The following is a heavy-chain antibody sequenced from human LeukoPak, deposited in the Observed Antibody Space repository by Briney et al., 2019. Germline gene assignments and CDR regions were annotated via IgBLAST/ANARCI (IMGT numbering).Heavy chain of an antibody. V-gene: IGHV3-48*04. J-gene: IGHJ4*02. CDR1: GFSFSGYS. Sequence: GGSLRLSCAASGFSFSGYSMNWVRQAPGKGLEWVARIRGTSSAMNYAASVRGRFTISRDNAKNALFLEMSSLRAEDTAVYYCARDRDWSFDYWAREPWSPSPQ. D-gene: IGHD3-9*01. CDR3: ARDRDWSFDY. CDR2: IRGTSSAM.